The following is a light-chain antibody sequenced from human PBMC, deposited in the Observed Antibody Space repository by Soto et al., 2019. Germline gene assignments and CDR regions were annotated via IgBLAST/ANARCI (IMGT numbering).Light chain of an antibody. CDR3: CSYGGINNSV. J-gene: IGLJ3*02. CDR1: SSDVGAYIF. V-gene: IGLV2-8*01. CDR2: DVN. Sequence: QSVLTQPPPASGSPGQSVTISCTGTSSDVGAYIFGSWYQQHPGKAPKLMVYDVNRRPPGVPDRFFGSKSGNTASLTVSGLQAEDEADYYCCSYGGINNSVFGGGTKLTVL.